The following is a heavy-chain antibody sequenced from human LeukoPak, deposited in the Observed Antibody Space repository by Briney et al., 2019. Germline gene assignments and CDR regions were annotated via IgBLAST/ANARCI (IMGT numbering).Heavy chain of an antibody. V-gene: IGHV3-72*01. CDR1: GFSFSDHY. D-gene: IGHD6-19*01. CDR2: IRKEDDSYIT. Sequence: PGGSLRLSCAAFGFSFSDHYMDWVRQAPGKGLEWVGRIRKEDDSYITQYAASVKDRFIISRDDSKSSLYLQMNSLKTEDTAVYFCARVYSSGWEVSDYWGQGTLVAVSS. J-gene: IGHJ4*02. CDR3: ARVYSSGWEVSDY.